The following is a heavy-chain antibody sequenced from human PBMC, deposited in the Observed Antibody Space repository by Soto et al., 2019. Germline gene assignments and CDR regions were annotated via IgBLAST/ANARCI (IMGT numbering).Heavy chain of an antibody. CDR2: IIPILGIA. Sequence: QVQLVQSGAEVKKPGSSVKVSCKASGGTFSSYPISWVRQAPGQGLEWMGRIIPILGIANYAQKFQGRVTXXAXQSTSTAYMELSSLRSEDTAVYYCADLVVAATGMDVWGQGTTVTVSS. CDR3: ADLVVAATGMDV. CDR1: GGTFSSYP. J-gene: IGHJ6*02. D-gene: IGHD2-15*01. V-gene: IGHV1-69*02.